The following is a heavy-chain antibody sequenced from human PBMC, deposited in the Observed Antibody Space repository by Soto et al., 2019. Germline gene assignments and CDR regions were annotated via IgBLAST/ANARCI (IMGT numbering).Heavy chain of an antibody. CDR1: GFTFSSYV. J-gene: IGHJ4*02. V-gene: IGHV3-23*01. CDR2: ISGSGGST. CDR3: AKDAGATTLNNIDY. Sequence: GGSLRLSCAASGFTFSSYVMSWVRQAPGEGLEGVSAISGSGGSTYYADSVKGRFTISRDNSKNTLYLQMNSLRAEDTVVYYCAKDAGATTLNNIDYWGQGTLVTVSS. D-gene: IGHD1-26*01.